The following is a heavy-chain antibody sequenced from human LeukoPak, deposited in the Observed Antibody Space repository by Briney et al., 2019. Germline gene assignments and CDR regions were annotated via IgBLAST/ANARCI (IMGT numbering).Heavy chain of an antibody. CDR1: GGSISSYY. D-gene: IGHD5-18*01. V-gene: IGHV4-59*12. J-gene: IGHJ4*02. CDR2: IYYSGST. CDR3: ARDRPTSGYSYGFDY. Sequence: SETLSLTCTVSGGSISSYYWSWIRQPPGKGLEWIGYIYYSGSTNYNPSLKSRVTISVDTSKNQFSLKLSSVTAADTAVYYCARDRPTSGYSYGFDYWGQGTLVTVSS.